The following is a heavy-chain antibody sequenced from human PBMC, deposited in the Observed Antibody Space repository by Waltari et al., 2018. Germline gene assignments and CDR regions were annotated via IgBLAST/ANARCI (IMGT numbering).Heavy chain of an antibody. CDR1: GGSIISGDYY. CDR3: ARRGRITVTYYFDY. Sequence: QVQLQESGPGLVKPSQTLSLTCTVSGGSIISGDYYWSWIRQPPGKGLEWIGYIYFSGSTYYNPSLKSRVTISVDTSKNQFSLNLNSVTAADTAVYYCARRGRITVTYYFDYWGQGTLVTVSS. CDR2: IYFSGST. D-gene: IGHD4-4*01. J-gene: IGHJ4*02. V-gene: IGHV4-30-4*08.